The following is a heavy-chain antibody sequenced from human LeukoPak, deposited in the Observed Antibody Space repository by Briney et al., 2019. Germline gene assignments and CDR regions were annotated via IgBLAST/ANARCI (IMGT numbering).Heavy chain of an antibody. CDR2: IIPIFGTA. V-gene: IGHV1-69*05. J-gene: IGHJ4*02. CDR3: ASTGYSSSWYLPPGYFDY. D-gene: IGHD6-13*01. CDR1: GGTFSSYA. Sequence: SVKVSCKASGGTFSSYAISWVRQAPGQGLEWMGGIIPIFGTANYAQKFQGRVTITTDESTSTAYMELSSLRSEDTAVYYCASTGYSSSWYLPPGYFDYRGQGTLVTVSS.